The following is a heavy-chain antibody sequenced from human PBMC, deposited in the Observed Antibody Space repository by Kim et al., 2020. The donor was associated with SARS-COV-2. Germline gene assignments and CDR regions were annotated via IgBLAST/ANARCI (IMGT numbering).Heavy chain of an antibody. D-gene: IGHD4-17*01. V-gene: IGHV4-59*08. CDR2: IYYSGST. Sequence: SETLSLTCTVSGGSISSYYWSWIRQPPGKGLEWIGYIYYSGSTNYNPSLKSRVTISVDTSKNQFSLKLSSVTAADTAVYYCARSSTVRPVNYFDYWGQGTLVSVSS. CDR3: ARSSTVRPVNYFDY. J-gene: IGHJ4*02. CDR1: GGSISSYY.